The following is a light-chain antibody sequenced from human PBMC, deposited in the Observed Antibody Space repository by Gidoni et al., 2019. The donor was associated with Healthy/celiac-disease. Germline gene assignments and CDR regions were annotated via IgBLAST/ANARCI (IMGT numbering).Light chain of an antibody. V-gene: IGKV1-5*03. CDR2: KAS. CDR3: QQYNSYWT. J-gene: IGKJ1*01. Sequence: DIQMTQSPSSLSASVGDRVTITCRASKSISSWLAWYQQKPGKAPKLLIYKASSLESGVPSMFSGSGSGTEFTLTISSLQPDDFATYYCQQYNSYWTFGQGTKVEIK. CDR1: KSISSW.